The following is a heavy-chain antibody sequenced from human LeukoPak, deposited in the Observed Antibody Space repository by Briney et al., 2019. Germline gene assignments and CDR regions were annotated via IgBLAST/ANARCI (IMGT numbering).Heavy chain of an antibody. V-gene: IGHV3-30*02. D-gene: IGHD3-10*01. CDR3: AKDFWFGENYYMDV. J-gene: IGHJ6*03. CDR1: GYTFSTYG. Sequence: GGSLRLSCAASGYTFSTYGIHWVRQAPGKGLEWVAFIRYDGSNKYFAESVKGRFTISRDNSKNTLYLQMNSLRAEDTAVYYCAKDFWFGENYYMDVWGKGTTVTVSS. CDR2: IRYDGSNK.